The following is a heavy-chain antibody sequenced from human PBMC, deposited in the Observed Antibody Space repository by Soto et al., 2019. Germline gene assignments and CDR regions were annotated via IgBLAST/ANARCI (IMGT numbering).Heavy chain of an antibody. V-gene: IGHV4-61*01. J-gene: IGHJ4*02. CDR2: IYYSGST. D-gene: IGHD5-18*01. Sequence: QVQLQESGPGLVKPSETLSLTCSVSGGSISRGPYYWSWIRQPPGKGLEWIGYIYYSGSTNYNPSLKSRVTISVDTSKNQFSLNLNSLTAADTAVYYCARGETAMVLGPVDYWGQGTLVTVSS. CDR3: ARGETAMVLGPVDY. CDR1: GGSISRGPYY.